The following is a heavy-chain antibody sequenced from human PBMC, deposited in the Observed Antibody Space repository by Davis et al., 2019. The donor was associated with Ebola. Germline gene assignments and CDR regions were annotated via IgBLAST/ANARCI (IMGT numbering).Heavy chain of an antibody. CDR2: IYYSGTT. J-gene: IGHJ4*02. Sequence: SETLSLTCTVSGYSIRSRFYWSWVRQPPGKGLEWVGYIYYSGTTHYNPSLRGRVTISVDTSKKHFSLKLGSVTAADTAVYYCARGSQWLGPDYWGQGTLVTVSS. V-gene: IGHV4-61*03. CDR3: ARGSQWLGPDY. D-gene: IGHD6-19*01. CDR1: GYSIRSRFY.